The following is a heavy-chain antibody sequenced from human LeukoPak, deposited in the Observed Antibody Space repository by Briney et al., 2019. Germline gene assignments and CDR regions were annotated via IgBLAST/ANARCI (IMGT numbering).Heavy chain of an antibody. J-gene: IGHJ4*02. V-gene: IGHV1-2*02. D-gene: IGHD3-10*01. CDR1: GYTFTDYF. CDR3: ARDRATYGPEYDD. Sequence: ASVKVSCKASGYTFTDYFIHLVRQAPGQGLEWMGWISPNSGDTNCAQKFQGRVTMTRDTSITTAYMEVNSLRSDDTAVYYCARDRATYGPEYDDWGQGTLVTVSS. CDR2: ISPNSGDT.